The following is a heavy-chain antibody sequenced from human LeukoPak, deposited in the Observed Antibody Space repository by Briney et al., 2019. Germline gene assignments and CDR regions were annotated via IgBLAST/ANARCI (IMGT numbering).Heavy chain of an antibody. D-gene: IGHD6-13*01. CDR2: INHSGST. V-gene: IGHV4-34*01. CDR1: GGSFSGYY. CDR3: ARVGGAAAYYYYYYYMDV. J-gene: IGHJ6*03. Sequence: SETLSLTCAVYGGSFSGYYWSWIRQPPGEGLEWIGEINHSGSTNYNPSLKSRVTISVDTSKNQFSLKLSSVTAADTAVYYCARVGGAAAYYYYYYYMDVWGKGTTVTISS.